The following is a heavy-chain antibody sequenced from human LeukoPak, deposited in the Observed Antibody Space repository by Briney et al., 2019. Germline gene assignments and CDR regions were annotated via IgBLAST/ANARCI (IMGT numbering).Heavy chain of an antibody. CDR1: VGSISSYY. V-gene: IGHV4-59*01. CDR3: ARDRSLYSNYYYGMDV. D-gene: IGHD4-11*01. CDR2: IYYSGST. Sequence: SETPSLTCTVSVGSISSYYWSWIRQPPGKGLEWIGYIYYSGSTNYNPSLKSRVTISVDTSKNQFSLKLSSVTAADTAVYYCARDRSLYSNYYYGMDVWGQGTTVTVSS. J-gene: IGHJ6*02.